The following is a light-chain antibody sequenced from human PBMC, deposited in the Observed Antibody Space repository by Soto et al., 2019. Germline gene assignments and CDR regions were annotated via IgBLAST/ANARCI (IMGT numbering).Light chain of an antibody. Sequence: QSALTQPASVSGSPGQSITISCTGTSSDVGGYNYVSWYQQHPGKAPKLMIYEVSNRPSGVSNRFSGSKSGNTASLTISGLXAEDEADYYYSSYTSSSTLYVFGTGTKSPS. CDR3: SSYTSSSTLYV. J-gene: IGLJ1*01. CDR2: EVS. V-gene: IGLV2-14*01. CDR1: SSDVGGYNY.